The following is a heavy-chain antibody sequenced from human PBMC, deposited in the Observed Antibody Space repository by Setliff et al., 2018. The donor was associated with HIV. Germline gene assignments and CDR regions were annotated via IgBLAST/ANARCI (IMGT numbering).Heavy chain of an antibody. V-gene: IGHV3-30*19. D-gene: IGHD6-13*01. J-gene: IGHJ4*02. CDR3: ARETAAAGFFDQ. Sequence: PGGSLRLSCAASGFTFSSYGMHWVRQAPGKGLEWVALISYDGTYKYYAESVKGRFTISRDNSRNTLYLQMNSLRTEDTAVYYCARETAAAGFFDQWGQGTLVTVSS. CDR1: GFTFSSYG. CDR2: ISYDGTYK.